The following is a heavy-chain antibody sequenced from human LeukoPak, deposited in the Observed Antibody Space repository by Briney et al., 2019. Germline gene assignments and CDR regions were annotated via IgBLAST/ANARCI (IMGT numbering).Heavy chain of an antibody. J-gene: IGHJ6*03. CDR3: ARLPVVPAAIIYYYYYYMDV. D-gene: IGHD2-2*01. CDR2: ISSSSNTI. CDR1: GFTFSSYW. Sequence: GGSLRLSCAASGFTFSSYWMSWVRQAPGKGLEWVSYISSSSNTIYYADSVKGRFTISRDNAKKSLYLQMTSLRVEDTAVYYCARLPVVPAAIIYYYYYYMDVWGKGTTVTVSS. V-gene: IGHV3-48*01.